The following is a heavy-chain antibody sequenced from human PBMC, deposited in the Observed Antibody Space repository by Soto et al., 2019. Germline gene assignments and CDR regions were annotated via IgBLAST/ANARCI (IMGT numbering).Heavy chain of an antibody. Sequence: EVQLVESGGGLVQPGGSLRLSCAASGFTFSSYWMHWVRQAPGKGLVWVSRINSDGSSTSYADSVKGRFTISRDNAKNTLYLQMNSRRADDTAVYYCVRTSLVVAAATREDYWGQGTLVTVSS. CDR3: VRTSLVVAAATREDY. CDR2: INSDGSST. D-gene: IGHD2-15*01. V-gene: IGHV3-74*01. J-gene: IGHJ4*02. CDR1: GFTFSSYW.